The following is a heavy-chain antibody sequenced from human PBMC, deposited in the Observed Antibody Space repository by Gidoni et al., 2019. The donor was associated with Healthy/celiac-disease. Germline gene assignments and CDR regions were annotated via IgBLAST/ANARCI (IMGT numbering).Heavy chain of an antibody. CDR2: IYTSGST. CDR3: ARGRLAGSYLEIDY. CDR1: GGSISSGSYY. Sequence: TVSGGSISSGSYYWSWIRQPAGKGLEWIGRIYTSGSTNYNPSLKSRVTISVDTSKNQFSLKMSSVIAADTAVYYCARGRLAGSYLEIDYWGQGTLVTVSS. J-gene: IGHJ4*02. V-gene: IGHV4-61*02. D-gene: IGHD1-26*01.